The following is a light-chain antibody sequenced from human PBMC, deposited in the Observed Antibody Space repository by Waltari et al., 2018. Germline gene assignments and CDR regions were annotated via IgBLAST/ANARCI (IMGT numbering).Light chain of an antibody. V-gene: IGKV1-39*01. CDR2: GAS. Sequence: DIQMTQSPSSLSASVGDTVTVTCRASQNIRTYLNWYQQKTAKAPKLLIYGASTLQRGVPSRFRGSASGTEFTLTVTNLQPGDFATYFCQQSFSSPWTFDQGTTVNI. CDR3: QQSFSSPWT. CDR1: QNIRTY. J-gene: IGKJ1*01.